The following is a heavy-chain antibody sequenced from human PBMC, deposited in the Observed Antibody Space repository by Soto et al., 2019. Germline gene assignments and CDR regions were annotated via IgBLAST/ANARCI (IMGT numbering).Heavy chain of an antibody. CDR3: ARDYYDSSGYNPDY. Sequence: PSETLSLTCAVSGGSISSGGYSWSWIRQPPGKGLVWIGYIYHSGNTSYNPSLKSRVTISVDRSKNQFSLKLSSVTAADTAVYYCARDYYDSSGYNPDYWGQGTLVTVSS. D-gene: IGHD3-22*01. J-gene: IGHJ4*02. CDR1: GGSISSGGYS. CDR2: IYHSGNT. V-gene: IGHV4-30-2*01.